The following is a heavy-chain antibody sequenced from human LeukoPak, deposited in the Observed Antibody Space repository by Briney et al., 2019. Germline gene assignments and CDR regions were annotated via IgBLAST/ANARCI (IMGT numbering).Heavy chain of an antibody. D-gene: IGHD4-11*01. CDR2: IIPIFGTA. V-gene: IGHV1-69*05. Sequence: GSSVKVSCKASNCTFSRYAISWVRQAPGQGLEWMGRIIPIFGTANYAQKFQGRVTITTDESTITAYMELSSLRSEDTAVYYCASGNYQFDPWGQGTLVTVSS. J-gene: IGHJ5*02. CDR1: NCTFSRYA. CDR3: ASGNYQFDP.